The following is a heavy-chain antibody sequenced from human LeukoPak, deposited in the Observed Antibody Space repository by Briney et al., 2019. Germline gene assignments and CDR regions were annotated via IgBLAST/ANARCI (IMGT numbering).Heavy chain of an antibody. D-gene: IGHD1-26*01. J-gene: IGHJ5*02. CDR1: GFTFSSYA. CDR2: ISGSGGST. CDR3: AKGRYSGSYYNWFDP. Sequence: GGSLRLSCAASGFTFSSYAVSWVRQAPRKGLEWVSAISGSGGSTYYADSVKGRFTISRDTSKNTLYLQMNSLRAEDTAVYYCAKGRYSGSYYNWFDPWGQGTLVTVSS. V-gene: IGHV3-23*01.